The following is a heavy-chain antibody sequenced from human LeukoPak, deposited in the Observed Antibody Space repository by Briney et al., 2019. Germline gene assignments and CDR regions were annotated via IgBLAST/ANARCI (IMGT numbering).Heavy chain of an antibody. CDR1: GYSISSGYY. D-gene: IGHD6-13*01. CDR3: ARAYSSSWYWNWFDP. CDR2: IYLTGST. Sequence: SETLSLTCTVSGYSISSGYYWGWIRQPPGKGLEWIGNIYLTGSTYYNPSLKSRVTISVDTSKNQFSLKVSSVSAADTAVYYCARAYSSSWYWNWFDPWGQGTLVTVSS. J-gene: IGHJ5*02. V-gene: IGHV4-38-2*02.